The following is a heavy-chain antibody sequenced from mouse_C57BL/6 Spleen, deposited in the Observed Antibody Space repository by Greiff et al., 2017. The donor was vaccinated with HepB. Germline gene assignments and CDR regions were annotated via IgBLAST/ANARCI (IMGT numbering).Heavy chain of an antibody. J-gene: IGHJ2*01. V-gene: IGHV5-4*03. CDR2: ISDGGSYT. CDR3: ARGPYGFDY. CDR1: GFTFSSYA. D-gene: IGHD1-1*01. Sequence: DVKLVESGGGLVKPGGSLKLSCAASGFTFSSYAMSWVRQTPEKRLEWVATISDGGSYTYYPDNVKGRFTISRDNAKNNLYLQMSHLKSEDTAMYYCARGPYGFDYWGQGTTLTVSS.